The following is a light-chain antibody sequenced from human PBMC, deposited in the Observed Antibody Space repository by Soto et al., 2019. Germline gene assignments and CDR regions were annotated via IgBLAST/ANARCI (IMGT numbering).Light chain of an antibody. Sequence: QSVLTQPPSASGSPGQSATISCTGAASDIGAYNFVSWYQQYPGKAPKLMIYEVYKRPSGVPDRFSGSKSGNTASLTVSGLQAADEADYFCKSYAGSNTYVFGSGTKLTVL. CDR2: EVY. CDR1: ASDIGAYNF. CDR3: KSYAGSNTYV. V-gene: IGLV2-8*01. J-gene: IGLJ1*01.